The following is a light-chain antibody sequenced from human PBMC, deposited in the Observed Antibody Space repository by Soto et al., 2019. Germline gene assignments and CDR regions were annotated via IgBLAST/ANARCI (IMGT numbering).Light chain of an antibody. V-gene: IGLV2-8*01. J-gene: IGLJ1*01. Sequence: QSVLTQPPSASGSPGQSVAISCTGTSSDVGGYNYVSWYQQHPGKAPLLMIYEVNKRPSGVPDRFSGSKSGNTASLTVSGLQAEDEADYYFSSYAGSSNVFGTGTKVSVL. CDR1: SSDVGGYNY. CDR2: EVN. CDR3: SSYAGSSNV.